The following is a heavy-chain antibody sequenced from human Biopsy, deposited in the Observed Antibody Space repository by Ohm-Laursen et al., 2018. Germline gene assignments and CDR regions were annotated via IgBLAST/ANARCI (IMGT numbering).Heavy chain of an antibody. CDR3: ASPTFYASGYIDVGYGY. V-gene: IGHV3-11*01. CDR1: GFSFSDKY. Sequence: PLRLSCAASGFSFSDKYMSWFRQAPGKGLEWVSYISRENIVYYADSVKGRFIISWDNAKNSVHLQMSSLRAEDTAVYFCASPTFYASGYIDVGYGYWGQGTLVTVSS. D-gene: IGHD5-12*01. J-gene: IGHJ4*02. CDR2: ISRENIV.